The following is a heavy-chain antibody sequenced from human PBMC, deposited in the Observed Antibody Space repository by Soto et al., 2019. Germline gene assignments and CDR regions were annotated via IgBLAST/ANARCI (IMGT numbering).Heavy chain of an antibody. CDR2: IHPGDSNI. V-gene: IGHV5-51*01. CDR3: ARHEESSSHSYGMDV. Sequence: GESLKISCKASVYSFTTYWVAWVRQMPGKGLEWIGIIHPGDSNIKYSPSFRGQVTISADRSSSTAYLQWSSLKASDTAIYYCARHEESSSHSYGMDVWGQGTTVTVSS. CDR1: VYSFTTYW. D-gene: IGHD2-2*01. J-gene: IGHJ6*02.